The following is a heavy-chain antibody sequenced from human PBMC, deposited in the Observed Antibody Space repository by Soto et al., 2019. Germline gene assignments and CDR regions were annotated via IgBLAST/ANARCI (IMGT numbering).Heavy chain of an antibody. CDR3: AGHHYGGNSVPILSY. J-gene: IGHJ4*02. Sequence: EVQLLESGGGLVQPGGSLRLSCVASGFIFNNYALSWVRQAPGKGLEWVSGISNSGGSTYYADSVKGRFTVSRDISKNTLYLQMNSLRAEDTAVYYCAGHHYGGNSVPILSYWGQGTLVTVSS. CDR2: ISNSGGST. V-gene: IGHV3-23*01. CDR1: GFIFNNYA. D-gene: IGHD4-17*01.